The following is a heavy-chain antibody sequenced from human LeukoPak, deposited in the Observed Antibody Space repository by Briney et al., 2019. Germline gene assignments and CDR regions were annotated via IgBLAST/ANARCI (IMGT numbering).Heavy chain of an antibody. CDR3: ARGKFGDYVHDC. Sequence: PGGSLRLSCEASGFTFSSYSMNWVRQAPGKGLEWISYISSSSRTIYYADSVKGRFTISRDTAKNSLYLQMNSLRAEDTAVYYCARGKFGDYVHDCWGQGTLVTVSS. D-gene: IGHD4-17*01. J-gene: IGHJ4*02. V-gene: IGHV3-48*01. CDR1: GFTFSSYS. CDR2: ISSSSRTI.